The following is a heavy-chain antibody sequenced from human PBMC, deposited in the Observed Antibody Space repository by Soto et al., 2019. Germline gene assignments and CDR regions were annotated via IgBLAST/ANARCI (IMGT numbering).Heavy chain of an antibody. CDR2: IYYSGST. Sequence: SETLSLTCNVSGGSISGHYWSWVRQTPGKGLEWIGYIYYSGSTNYNPSLKSRVTISVDTSKNQFSLKLSSVTAADTAVYYCARDYIWGSYRFFDYWGQGTLVTVSS. CDR3: ARDYIWGSYRFFDY. D-gene: IGHD3-16*02. V-gene: IGHV4-59*11. CDR1: GGSISGHY. J-gene: IGHJ4*02.